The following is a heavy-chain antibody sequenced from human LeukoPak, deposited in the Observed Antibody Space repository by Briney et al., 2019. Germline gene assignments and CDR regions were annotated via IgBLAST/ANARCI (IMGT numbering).Heavy chain of an antibody. CDR1: GYTFTSYG. CDR3: ARVRSYYDSSGRTYDY. V-gene: IGHV1-18*01. Sequence: ASEKVSCTASGYTFTSYGISWVRQAPGQGLEWMGWISAYNGNTNYAQKLQGRVTMTTDTSTSTAYMELRSLRSDDTAVYYCARVRSYYDSSGRTYDYWGQGTLVTVSS. D-gene: IGHD3-22*01. J-gene: IGHJ4*02. CDR2: ISAYNGNT.